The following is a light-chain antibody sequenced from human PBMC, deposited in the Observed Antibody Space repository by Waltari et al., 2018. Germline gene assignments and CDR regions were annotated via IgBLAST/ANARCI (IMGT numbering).Light chain of an antibody. V-gene: IGLV1-44*01. Sequence: QSVLTQPPSASGTPGQRVTISCSGSSSNIGSNIVNWYQQLPGTAPKLLIYSNDQRPSGFPDRFSGSKSGTAAYLAISGLHSEDEAEYYCAAWDDSLLGVFGGGTKLTVL. CDR2: SND. J-gene: IGLJ3*02. CDR1: SSNIGSNI. CDR3: AAWDDSLLGV.